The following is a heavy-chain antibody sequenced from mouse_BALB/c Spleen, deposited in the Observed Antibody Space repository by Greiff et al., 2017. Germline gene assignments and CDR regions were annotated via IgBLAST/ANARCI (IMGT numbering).Heavy chain of an antibody. CDR2: IDPANGNT. D-gene: IGHD2-4*01. J-gene: IGHJ4*01. CDR1: GFNIKDTY. CDR3: ARDYGGAMDY. V-gene: IGHV14-3*02. Sequence: EVQLQESGAELVKPGASVKLSCTASGFNIKDTYMHWVKQRPEQGLEWIGRIDPANGNTKYDPKFQGKATITADTSSNTAYLQLSSLTSEDTAVYYCARDYGGAMDYWGQGTSVTVSS.